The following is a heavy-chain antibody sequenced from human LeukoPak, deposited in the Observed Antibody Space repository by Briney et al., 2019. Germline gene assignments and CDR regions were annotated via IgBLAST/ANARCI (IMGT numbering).Heavy chain of an antibody. Sequence: GGSLRLSCAASGFTFSSYAMSWVRQAPGKGLEWVSAISGSGGSTYYADSVKGRFTISRDNSKNTLYLQMNSLRAEDTAVYYGARGGVQLWGPLSNIDYWGQGTLVTVSS. CDR1: GFTFSSYA. CDR2: ISGSGGST. CDR3: ARGGVQLWGPLSNIDY. V-gene: IGHV3-23*01. J-gene: IGHJ4*02. D-gene: IGHD5-18*01.